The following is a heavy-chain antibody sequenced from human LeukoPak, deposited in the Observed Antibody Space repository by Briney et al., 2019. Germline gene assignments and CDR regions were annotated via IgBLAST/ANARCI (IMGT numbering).Heavy chain of an antibody. CDR2: INSDGSNT. D-gene: IGHD6-13*01. Sequence: GGSLTLSCAASGITLSSYWMHWVRQAPGKGLVWVSRINSDGSNTKYADSVKGRFTISRDNAKNTLYLQMNSLRAEDTAIYYCTKGGSRHADTWGQGTLVTVSS. CDR3: TKGGSRHADT. J-gene: IGHJ5*02. V-gene: IGHV3-74*03. CDR1: GITLSSYW.